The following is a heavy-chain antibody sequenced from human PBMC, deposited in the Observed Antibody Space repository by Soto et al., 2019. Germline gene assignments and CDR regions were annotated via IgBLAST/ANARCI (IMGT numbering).Heavy chain of an antibody. CDR2: IHFGGNT. Sequence: GGSLRLSCAASGFTVSGDYVSRVRQAPGKGLECVSVIHFGGNTYYADSVKGRFTVSRDNSKNTLYLQMNSLRVEDTAIYFCTKVSPQWLVHDYWGQGTLVTAPQ. V-gene: IGHV3-53*01. J-gene: IGHJ4*02. CDR1: GFTVSGDY. CDR3: TKVSPQWLVHDY. D-gene: IGHD6-19*01.